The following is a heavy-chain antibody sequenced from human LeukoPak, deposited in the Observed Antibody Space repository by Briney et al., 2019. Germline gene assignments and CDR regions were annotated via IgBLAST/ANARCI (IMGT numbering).Heavy chain of an antibody. Sequence: SETLSLTCAVYGGSFSGYYWSWIRQPPGKGLEWIGEINHSGSTNYNPSLKSRVTISVDTSKNQFSLKLSSVTAADTAVYYCASRGTRARDYYGSGSYYKRPRTDYYYHGMDVWGQGTTVTVSS. CDR1: GGSFSGYY. D-gene: IGHD3-10*01. V-gene: IGHV4-34*01. CDR2: INHSGST. J-gene: IGHJ6*02. CDR3: ASRGTRARDYYGSGSYYKRPRTDYYYHGMDV.